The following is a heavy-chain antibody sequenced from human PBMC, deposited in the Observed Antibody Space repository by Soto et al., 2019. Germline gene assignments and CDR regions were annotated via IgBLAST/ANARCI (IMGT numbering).Heavy chain of an antibody. CDR2: IWYDGSNE. CDR3: AREFDYGDYRYYYYGMDV. V-gene: IGHV3-33*01. Sequence: GGSLRLSCAASGFTFSFYGMHWVRQAPGKGLEWVAVIWYDGSNEYHADSVKGRFTISRDNAKNSLYLQMNSLRAEDTAVYYCAREFDYGDYRYYYYGMDVWGQGTTVTVSS. CDR1: GFTFSFYG. J-gene: IGHJ6*02. D-gene: IGHD4-17*01.